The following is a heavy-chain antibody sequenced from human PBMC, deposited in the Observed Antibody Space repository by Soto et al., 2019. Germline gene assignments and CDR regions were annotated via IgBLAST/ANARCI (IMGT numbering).Heavy chain of an antibody. CDR2: INPNSGDT. J-gene: IGHJ4*02. CDR3: ARSRISIFRGVLSELDY. D-gene: IGHD3-10*01. V-gene: IGHV1-2*04. CDR1: GYTFNGYY. Sequence: QVQLVQSGAEVKKPGASVKVSCKASGYTFNGYYMHWVRQAPGQGLEWMGWINPNSGDTNYAQKFGGWVTMSRDTSISTAYMELTRLTSDDTAMYYCARSRISIFRGVLSELDYWGQGTLVTVSS.